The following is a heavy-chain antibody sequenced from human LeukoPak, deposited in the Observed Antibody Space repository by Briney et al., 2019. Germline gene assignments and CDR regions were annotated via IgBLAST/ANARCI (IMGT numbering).Heavy chain of an antibody. J-gene: IGHJ4*02. CDR2: ISTASIYI. CDR1: GFSFNTYN. V-gene: IGHV3-21*04. D-gene: IGHD4-17*01. Sequence: GGSLRLSCAASGFSFNTYNMNWVRQAPGKGLEWVSSISTASIYIYYADSVKGRFTISRDNSKATLYLQMNILGAEDTAVYYCAKSGRLGLRGGFFDFWGQGTLVTVSS. CDR3: AKSGRLGLRGGFFDF.